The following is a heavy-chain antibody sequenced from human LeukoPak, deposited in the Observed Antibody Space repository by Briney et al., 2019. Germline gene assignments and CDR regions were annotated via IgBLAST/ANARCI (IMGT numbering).Heavy chain of an antibody. CDR2: ISGSGGST. CDR3: AILNPGGKGPRFDY. V-gene: IGHV3-23*01. Sequence: SSSSYYWGWIRQPPGKGLEWVSAISGSGGSTYYADSVKGRFTISRDNSKNTLYLQMNSLRAEDTAVYYCAILNPGGKGPRFDYWGQGTLVTVSS. CDR1: SSSSYY. J-gene: IGHJ4*02. D-gene: IGHD3-16*01.